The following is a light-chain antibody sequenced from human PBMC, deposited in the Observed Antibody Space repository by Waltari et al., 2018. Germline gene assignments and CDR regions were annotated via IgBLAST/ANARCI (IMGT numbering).Light chain of an antibody. J-gene: IGKJ5*01. V-gene: IGKV1D-12*01. CDR2: GAA. Sequence: DIQMTQSPSFVSASVGDRVTITCRASQGISSRLAWYQQKPGKAPELLIYGAASLQRGVPSRFSGSESVTDFTLTISSVQPDDFATYYCQQANTFPITFGQGTRLEIK. CDR3: QQANTFPIT. CDR1: QGISSR.